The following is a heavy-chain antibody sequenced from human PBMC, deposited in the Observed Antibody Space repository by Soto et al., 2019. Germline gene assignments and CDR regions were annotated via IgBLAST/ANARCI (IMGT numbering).Heavy chain of an antibody. V-gene: IGHV3-21*01. J-gene: IGHJ3*02. D-gene: IGHD6-13*01. Sequence: GGSLRLSCAASGFTFSSYSMNWVRQAPGKGLEWVSSISSSSSYIYYADSVKGRFTISRDNAKNSLYLQMNSLRAEDTAVYYCATPGGMGAFDIWGQGTMVTVSS. CDR2: ISSSSSYI. CDR1: GFTFSSYS. CDR3: ATPGGMGAFDI.